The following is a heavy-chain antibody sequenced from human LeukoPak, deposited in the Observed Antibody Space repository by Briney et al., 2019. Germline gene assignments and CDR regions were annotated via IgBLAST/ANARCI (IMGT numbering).Heavy chain of an antibody. CDR1: GFTFSSYS. D-gene: IGHD3-22*01. CDR3: ARTPPYYYDSTDAFDV. V-gene: IGHV3-48*01. CDR2: ISSSSSTI. J-gene: IGHJ3*01. Sequence: PGGSLNLSCAASGFTFSSYSMNWVRHAPGQGLEWVSYISSSSSTIYYADSVKGRFTISRDNANNSLYLQMNSLRAEDTAVYYCARTPPYYYDSTDAFDVWGQGTMVTVSS.